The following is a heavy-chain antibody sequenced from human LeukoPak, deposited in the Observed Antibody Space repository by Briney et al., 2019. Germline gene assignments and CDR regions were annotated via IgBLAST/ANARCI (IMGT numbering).Heavy chain of an antibody. CDR3: ARGGSYDILTGSSLYNWFDP. D-gene: IGHD3-9*01. V-gene: IGHV3-7*01. Sequence: GGSLRLSCAASGFTFSSFWMSWVRQAPGKGLEWVANIKQDGSEKYYVDSVKGRFTISRDNAKNSLYLQMNSLRAEDTAVYYCARGGSYDILTGSSLYNWFDPWGQGTLVTVSS. CDR2: IKQDGSEK. CDR1: GFTFSSFW. J-gene: IGHJ5*02.